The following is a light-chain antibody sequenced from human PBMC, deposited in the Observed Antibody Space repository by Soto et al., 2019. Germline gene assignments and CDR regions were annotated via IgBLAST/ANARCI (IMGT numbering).Light chain of an antibody. CDR3: QQRTSRPT. J-gene: IGKJ4*01. V-gene: IGKV3-11*01. CDR1: QSVTSS. CDR2: DVS. Sequence: EIVLTQSPATLSLSPGNISTLSCRASQSVTSSLAWFQQKPGQAPRLLIYDVSRRATAIPARLSGSGSGTEFPLTISSLEPEDFAVYYCQQRTSRPTFGGGTKVDIK.